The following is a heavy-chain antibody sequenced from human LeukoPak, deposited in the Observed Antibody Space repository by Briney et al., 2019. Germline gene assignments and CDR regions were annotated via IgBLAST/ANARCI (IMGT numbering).Heavy chain of an antibody. CDR1: GFTFSSYA. CDR3: AREAFPSTLIQEYYMDV. J-gene: IGHJ6*03. D-gene: IGHD3-3*02. Sequence: GRSLRLSCAASGFTFSSYAMHWVRQAPGKGLEWVAVISYDGSNKYYADSVKGRFTISRDNSKNTLYLQMNSLRAEDTAVYYCAREAFPSTLIQEYYMDVWGKGTTVTVSS. V-gene: IGHV3-30-3*01. CDR2: ISYDGSNK.